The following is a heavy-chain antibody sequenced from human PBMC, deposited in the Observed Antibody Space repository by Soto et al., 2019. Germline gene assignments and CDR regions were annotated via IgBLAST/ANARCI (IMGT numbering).Heavy chain of an antibody. Sequence: PSETLSLTCTVSGGSISSSSYYWGWIRQPPGKGLEWIGSIYYSGSTYYNPSLKSRVTISVDTSKNQFSLKLSSVTAADTAVYYCARLWATPLGSAFDIWGQGTMVTVSS. CDR2: IYYSGST. D-gene: IGHD3-16*01. V-gene: IGHV4-39*01. J-gene: IGHJ3*02. CDR1: GGSISSSSYY. CDR3: ARLWATPLGSAFDI.